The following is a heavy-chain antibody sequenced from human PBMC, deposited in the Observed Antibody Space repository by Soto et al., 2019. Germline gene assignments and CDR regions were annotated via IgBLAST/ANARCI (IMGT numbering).Heavy chain of an antibody. V-gene: IGHV1-18*01. D-gene: IGHD1-26*01. Sequence: ASVKVSCKASGYTFTSYGISWVRQAPGQGLEWMGWISTYNGNTNYAQMLQGRVTMTTDTSTRTAYMELGSLRSDDTAVYYCARVDGEPEGARVAYYYGMDVWGQGTTVTVSS. CDR3: ARVDGEPEGARVAYYYGMDV. CDR1: GYTFTSYG. CDR2: ISTYNGNT. J-gene: IGHJ6*02.